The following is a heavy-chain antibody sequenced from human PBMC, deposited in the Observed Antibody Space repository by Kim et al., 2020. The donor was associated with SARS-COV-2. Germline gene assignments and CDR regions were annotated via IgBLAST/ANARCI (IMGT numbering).Heavy chain of an antibody. J-gene: IGHJ5*02. D-gene: IGHD3-10*01. CDR3: ARGSGSGSYYSP. Sequence: TYAQNFQGRVTMTRDPSTRTVFMELSSLRSEDTAVYYCARGSGSGSYYSPWGQGTLVTVSS. V-gene: IGHV1-46*01.